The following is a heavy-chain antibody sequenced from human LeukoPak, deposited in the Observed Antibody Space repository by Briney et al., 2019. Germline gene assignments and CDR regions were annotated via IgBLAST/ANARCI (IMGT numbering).Heavy chain of an antibody. D-gene: IGHD5-12*01. J-gene: IGHJ4*02. CDR1: GFAFSRYD. V-gene: IGHV3-23*01. CDR3: AKDGAWLRFDD. CDR2: ISPGGPT. Sequence: GGSLRLSCAASGFAFSRYDMSWVRQAPGKGLEWVSGISPGGPTYYADSVKGRFTISRDDSKNTLYLQMKNLRADDTAVYYCAKDGAWLRFDDWGQGILVSVSS.